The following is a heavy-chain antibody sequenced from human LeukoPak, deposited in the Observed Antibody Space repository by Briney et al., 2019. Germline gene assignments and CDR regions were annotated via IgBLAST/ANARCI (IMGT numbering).Heavy chain of an antibody. CDR1: GYTFTSYD. CDR2: MNPNSGNA. CDR3: ARLYGDYVGINFDY. Sequence: GASVKVSCKASGYTFTSYDINWVRQATGQGLEWMGWMNPNSGNAGYAQKFQGRVTMTRNTSISTVYMELSSLRSEDTAVYYCARLYGDYVGINFDYWGQGTLVTVSS. V-gene: IGHV1-8*01. J-gene: IGHJ4*02. D-gene: IGHD4-17*01.